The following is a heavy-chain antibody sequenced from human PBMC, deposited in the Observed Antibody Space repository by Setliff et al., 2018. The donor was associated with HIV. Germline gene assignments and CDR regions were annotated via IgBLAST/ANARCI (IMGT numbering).Heavy chain of an antibody. D-gene: IGHD2-15*01. V-gene: IGHV1-8*02. J-gene: IGHJ6*03. CDR2: MNPASGNT. Sequence: ASVKVSCKASGYTFTSYDVNWVRQATGQGLEWMGWMNPASGNTGYAQMLQGRVTMTTDTSTSTAYMELRSLRSDDTAVYYCARGGYCSGGSCYPLNDYFYYMDVWGKGTTVTVSS. CDR1: GYTFTSYD. CDR3: ARGGYCSGGSCYPLNDYFYYMDV.